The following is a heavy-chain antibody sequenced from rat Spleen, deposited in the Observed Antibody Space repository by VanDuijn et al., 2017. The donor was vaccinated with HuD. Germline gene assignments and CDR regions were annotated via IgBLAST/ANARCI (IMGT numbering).Heavy chain of an antibody. D-gene: IGHD1-12*02. CDR3: ARSDGTHYYLPFAD. CDR1: GHSITSSYR. CDR2: INSAGST. Sequence: EVQLQESGPGLVKPSQSLSLTCSVTGHSITSSYRWNWIRKFPGNKLEWMGYINSAGSTNYKPSLKSRISISRDASKNQFFLQVDSVTTEDTATYYCARSDGTHYYLPFADWGQGVMVTVSS. J-gene: IGHJ2*01. V-gene: IGHV3-3*01.